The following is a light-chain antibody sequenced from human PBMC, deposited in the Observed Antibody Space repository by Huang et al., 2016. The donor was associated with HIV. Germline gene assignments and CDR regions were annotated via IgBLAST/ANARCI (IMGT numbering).Light chain of an antibody. J-gene: IGKJ2*01. CDR1: ESILRN. Sequence: VMTQSPATLSVSPVERATLSCRASESILRNLAWYQQRTGQAPRLLIYGASVRLPGIPDRFRGSGSGTEFSLTISSLQSEDFAVYYCQQYNKWPPYTYGQGTKLEIK. CDR3: QQYNKWPPYT. V-gene: IGKV3-15*01. CDR2: GAS.